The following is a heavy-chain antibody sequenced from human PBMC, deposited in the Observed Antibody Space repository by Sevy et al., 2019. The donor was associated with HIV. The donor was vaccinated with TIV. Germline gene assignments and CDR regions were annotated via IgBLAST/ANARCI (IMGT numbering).Heavy chain of an antibody. CDR2: IYSSGST. J-gene: IGHJ5*02. CDR1: GGSISSSSYY. Sequence: SETLSLTCTVSGGSISSSSYYWGWIRQPPGKGLEWIGSIYSSGSTYYNPSLKSRLTISLDTSKNQFSVKLGSVTAADTAVYYCARQRKMGVPTNNWFDPWGQGTLVTVSS. D-gene: IGHD2-2*01. CDR3: ARQRKMGVPTNNWFDP. V-gene: IGHV4-39*01.